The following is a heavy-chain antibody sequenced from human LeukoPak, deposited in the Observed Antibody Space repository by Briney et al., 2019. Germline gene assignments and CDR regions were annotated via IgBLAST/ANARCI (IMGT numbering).Heavy chain of an antibody. V-gene: IGHV4-59*01. CDR1: GGSISSYY. Sequence: PSETLSLTCTVSGGSISSYYWSWIRQPPGKGLEWIGYIYYSGSTNYSPSLKSRVTISVDTSKNQFSLKLSSVTAADTAVYYCARGDDYYDSSGYYYLKWAFDIWGQGTMVAVSS. CDR3: ARGDDYYDSSGYYYLKWAFDI. D-gene: IGHD3-22*01. J-gene: IGHJ3*02. CDR2: IYYSGST.